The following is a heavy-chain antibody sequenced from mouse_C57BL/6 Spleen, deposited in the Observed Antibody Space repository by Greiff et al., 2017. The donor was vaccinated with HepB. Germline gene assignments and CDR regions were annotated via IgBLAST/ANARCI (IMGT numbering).Heavy chain of an antibody. CDR2: ISDGDSDT. D-gene: IGHD2-2*01. Sequence: EVQLMESGGGLVKPGGSLKLSCAASGFTFSSYAMSWVRQTPEKSLEWVATISDGDSDTNYPDNVKGRFTMSIDNADNNLYLQMSRLKSEDTAMYYCARGGDGYEGYFDYWGQGTTLTVSS. CDR3: ARGGDGYEGYFDY. J-gene: IGHJ2*01. V-gene: IGHV5-4*01. CDR1: GFTFSSYA.